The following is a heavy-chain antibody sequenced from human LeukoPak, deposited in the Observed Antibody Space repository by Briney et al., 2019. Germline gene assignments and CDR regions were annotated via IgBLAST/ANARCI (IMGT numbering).Heavy chain of an antibody. V-gene: IGHV4-39*02. Sequence: SQTLSLTCTVSGGSISSGDYYWSWIRQPPGKGLEWIGSIYYSGSTYYNPSLKSRVTISVDTSKNQFSLKLSSVTAADTAVYYCAREVEYSSSQFDYWGQGTLVSVSS. CDR1: GGSISSGDYY. CDR2: IYYSGST. CDR3: AREVEYSSSQFDY. J-gene: IGHJ4*02. D-gene: IGHD6-6*01.